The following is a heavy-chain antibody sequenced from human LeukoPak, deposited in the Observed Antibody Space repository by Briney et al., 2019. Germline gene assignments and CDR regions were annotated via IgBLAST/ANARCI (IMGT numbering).Heavy chain of an antibody. CDR2: IYYSGST. CDR1: GGSISSYY. Sequence: QVQLQESGPGLVKPSETLSLTCTVSGGSISSYYWSWIRQPPGKGLEWIGYIYYSGSTNDNPSLKSRVTISVDTSKNQFSLKLSSVTAADTAVYYCARDSFKVGATDYWGQGTLVTVSS. D-gene: IGHD1-26*01. CDR3: ARDSFKVGATDY. V-gene: IGHV4-59*01. J-gene: IGHJ4*02.